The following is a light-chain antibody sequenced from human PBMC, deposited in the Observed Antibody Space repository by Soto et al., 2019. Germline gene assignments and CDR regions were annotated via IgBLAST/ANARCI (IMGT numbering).Light chain of an antibody. V-gene: IGLV2-23*02. CDR3: CSFAGTSTVV. Sequence: QSVLTQPASVSGSPGQSITISCTGTSSDVGRYDLVSWYQHHPGHAPKLIIAEVNKRPSGVSNRFSGSKSGNTASLTISGLQADDEADSHCCSFAGTSTVVFGTGTQGTVL. J-gene: IGLJ1*01. CDR2: EVN. CDR1: SSDVGRYDL.